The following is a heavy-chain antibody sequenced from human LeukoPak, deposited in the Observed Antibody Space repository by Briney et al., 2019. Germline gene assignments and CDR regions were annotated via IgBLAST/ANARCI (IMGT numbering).Heavy chain of an antibody. CDR3: ARAPRSGSYLPGDMYYFDY. V-gene: IGHV1-18*01. CDR1: GYTFTSYG. D-gene: IGHD1-26*01. J-gene: IGHJ4*02. CDR2: ISAYNGNT. Sequence: ASVKVSCKASGYTFTSYGISWVRQAPGQGLEWMGWISAYNGNTNYAQKLQGRVTMTTDTSTSTAYMELRSLRSDDTAVYYCARAPRSGSYLPGDMYYFDYWGQGTLVTVSS.